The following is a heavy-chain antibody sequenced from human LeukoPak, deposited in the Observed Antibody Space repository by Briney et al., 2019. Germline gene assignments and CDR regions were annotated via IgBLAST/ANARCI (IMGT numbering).Heavy chain of an antibody. Sequence: PSETLSLTCTVSGGSISSYYWSWIQQPAGKGLEWIGRIYTSGSTNYNPSLKSRVTMSVDTPKNQFSLKLSSVTAADTAVYYCARDSYYYDSSGYYLYDYWGQGTLVTVSS. D-gene: IGHD3-22*01. CDR2: IYTSGST. CDR3: ARDSYYYDSSGYYLYDY. CDR1: GGSISSYY. J-gene: IGHJ4*02. V-gene: IGHV4-4*07.